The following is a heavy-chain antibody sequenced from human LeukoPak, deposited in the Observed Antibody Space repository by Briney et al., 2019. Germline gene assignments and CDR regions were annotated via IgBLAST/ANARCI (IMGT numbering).Heavy chain of an antibody. J-gene: IGHJ4*02. CDR1: GFTFSSYS. Sequence: GGSLRLSCAASGFTFSSYSMNWVRQAPGKGLEWVSSISSSSSYIYYADSVKGRFTISRDNSKNTLYLQMNNLRAEDTAVYYCARDRRGIAVADYYFDYWSQGTLVTVSS. CDR2: ISSSSSYI. V-gene: IGHV3-21*01. D-gene: IGHD6-19*01. CDR3: ARDRRGIAVADYYFDY.